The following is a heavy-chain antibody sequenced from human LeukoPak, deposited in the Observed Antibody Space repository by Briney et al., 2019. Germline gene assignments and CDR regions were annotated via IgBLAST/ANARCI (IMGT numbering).Heavy chain of an antibody. CDR2: IWNDGSHK. J-gene: IGHJ4*02. CDR3: ARASGSYDY. Sequence: DPGGSLRPSCAASGFIFSIYGMHWVRQSPGKGLEWVAVIWNDGSHKYYADSVKGRFTISRDNSKNTLFLQMNSLRAEDTAVYYCARASGSYDYWGQGTLVTVSS. CDR1: GFIFSIYG. D-gene: IGHD1-26*01. V-gene: IGHV3-33*01.